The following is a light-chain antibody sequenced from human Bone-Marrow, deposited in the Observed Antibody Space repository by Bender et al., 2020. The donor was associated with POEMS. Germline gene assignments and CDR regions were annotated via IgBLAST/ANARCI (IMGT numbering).Light chain of an antibody. J-gene: IGLJ1*01. CDR1: NINVGIYNL. V-gene: IGLV2-23*01. Sequence: QSALTQPASVSGSPGQSITISCTGANINVGIYNLVSWYQHQPGKAPKLLIYEGSKRPSGVSTRFSGSKSGNTASLTISGLQAEDDTDYYCCSYAGSSTYVFGTGTKVTVL. CDR2: EGS. CDR3: CSYAGSSTYV.